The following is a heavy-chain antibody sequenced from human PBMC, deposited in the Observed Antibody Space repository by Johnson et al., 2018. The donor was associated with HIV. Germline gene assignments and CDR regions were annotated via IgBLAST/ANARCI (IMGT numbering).Heavy chain of an antibody. V-gene: IGHV3-30*04. CDR2: ITYDGRNK. D-gene: IGHD6-19*01. Sequence: GVMQPGKSLRLSCEASGFTFRSYAMHWVRQAPGKGLEWVAVITYDGRNKYYADSVKGRFIIFRDNSKNLTNLQMNGLSDEDTADYYCVRDQGSGWPTNAFDIWGRGTRVTVSS. CDR3: VRDQGSGWPTNAFDI. CDR1: GFTFRSYA. J-gene: IGHJ3*02.